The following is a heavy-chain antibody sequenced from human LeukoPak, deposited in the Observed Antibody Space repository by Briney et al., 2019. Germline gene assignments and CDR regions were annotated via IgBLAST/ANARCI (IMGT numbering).Heavy chain of an antibody. J-gene: IGHJ2*01. Sequence: GGSLRLSCAASGFTFSTYAMSWVRQAPGKGLEWVSAISGSGGSIYYADSVKGRFTISRDNSKNTLYLQMNSLRAEDTAVYYCAKRDSSGYYHYWYFDLWGRGTLVTVSS. CDR3: AKRDSSGYYHYWYFDL. D-gene: IGHD3-22*01. V-gene: IGHV3-23*01. CDR1: GFTFSTYA. CDR2: ISGSGGSI.